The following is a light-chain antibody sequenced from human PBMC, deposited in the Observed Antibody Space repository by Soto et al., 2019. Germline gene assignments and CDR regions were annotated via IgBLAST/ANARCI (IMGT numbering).Light chain of an antibody. Sequence: DIKMTQSPSSLSASVGDRVTTTCRASQSISSYLNWYQQKPGKAPKLLIYAASSLQSGVPSRFSGSGSGTDFTLTISSLQPEDFATYYCQQSYSTLWTFGQGTKVDIK. V-gene: IGKV1-39*01. CDR3: QQSYSTLWT. CDR1: QSISSY. J-gene: IGKJ1*01. CDR2: AAS.